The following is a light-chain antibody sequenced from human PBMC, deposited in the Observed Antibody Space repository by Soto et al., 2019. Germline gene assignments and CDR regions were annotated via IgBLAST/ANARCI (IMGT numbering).Light chain of an antibody. J-gene: IGKJ4*01. Sequence: DVQMTQSPSSLSAFVGDRVTITCRASQGIAPYLAWFQQKPGKVPKLLIYATSTLQSGVPSRFSCSGSGRDFTLPINSLQPEDVGTYYCQKYNRAPLTFGGGNKVEIK. V-gene: IGKV1-27*01. CDR1: QGIAPY. CDR3: QKYNRAPLT. CDR2: ATS.